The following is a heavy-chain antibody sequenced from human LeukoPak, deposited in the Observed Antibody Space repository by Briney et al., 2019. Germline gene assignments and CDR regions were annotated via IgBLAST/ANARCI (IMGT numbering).Heavy chain of an antibody. CDR1: GFTVADDA. D-gene: IGHD3-16*01. V-gene: IGHV3-7*01. J-gene: IGHJ2*01. Sequence: GGSLTLSCVVSGFTVADDAMHWVRQVPGTGLEWVATLEQDGIGQVYVDSVKGRFTIARDNYKNSLSLQMHNLRAEDTAIYYCVRGMGWYFGLWGRGALVTVSS. CDR3: VRGMGWYFGL. CDR2: LEQDGIGQ.